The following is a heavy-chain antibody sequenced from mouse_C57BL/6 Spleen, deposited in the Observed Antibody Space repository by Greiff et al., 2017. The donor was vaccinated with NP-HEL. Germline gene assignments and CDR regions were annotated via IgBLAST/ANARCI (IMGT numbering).Heavy chain of an antibody. J-gene: IGHJ3*01. D-gene: IGHD1-1*01. CDR1: GFTFSDYG. Sequence: EVKLQESGGGLVKPGGSLKLSCAASGFTFSDYGMHWVRQAPEKGLEWVAYISSGSSTLYYADTVTGRFTISRDNAKNTLCLQMNSLRSEDTAMYYCARPRVTTVPAGFAYWGQGTLVTVSA. CDR2: ISSGSSTL. V-gene: IGHV5-17*01. CDR3: ARPRVTTVPAGFAY.